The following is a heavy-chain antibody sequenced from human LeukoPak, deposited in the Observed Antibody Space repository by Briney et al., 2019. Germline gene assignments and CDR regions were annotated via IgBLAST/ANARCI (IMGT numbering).Heavy chain of an antibody. V-gene: IGHV3-48*03. CDR2: ISSTGNTI. CDR1: GFTFSNYE. Sequence: GGSLRLSCAVSGFTFSNYEMNWVRQAPGKGLEGVSYISSTGNTIYYADSVKGGFTISRDNAKNPLYLQMNSLRAEDTAFYYCARVTVSSGVDYWGQGTLVTVSS. J-gene: IGHJ4*02. CDR3: ARVTVSSGVDY. D-gene: IGHD4-11*01.